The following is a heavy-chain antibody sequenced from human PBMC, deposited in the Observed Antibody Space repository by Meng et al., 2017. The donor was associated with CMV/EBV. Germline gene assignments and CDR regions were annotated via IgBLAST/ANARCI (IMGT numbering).Heavy chain of an antibody. D-gene: IGHD1-1*01. CDR1: GGTFSSYA. V-gene: IGHV1-69*05. Sequence: SVKVSCKASGGTFSSYAISWVRQAPGQGLEWMGGIIPIFGTANYAQKFQGRVTITTDESTSTAYMELSRLRSDDTAVYYCARVVETGTTEDAFDIWGQGTMVTVSS. CDR3: ARVVETGTTEDAFDI. CDR2: IIPIFGTA. J-gene: IGHJ3*02.